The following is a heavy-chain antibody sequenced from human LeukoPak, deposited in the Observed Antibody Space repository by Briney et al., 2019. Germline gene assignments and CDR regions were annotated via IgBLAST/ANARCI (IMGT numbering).Heavy chain of an antibody. J-gene: IGHJ4*02. D-gene: IGHD6-19*01. CDR3: ARGGHSSGWYYFDY. V-gene: IGHV3-33*01. CDR1: GFTFSSYG. Sequence: GGSLRLSCAASGFTFSSYGMHWVRQAPGKGLEWVAVIWYDGSNKYYADSVKGRFTISRDNSKNTLYLQMNSLRAEGTAVYYCARGGHSSGWYYFDYWGQGTLVTVSS. CDR2: IWYDGSNK.